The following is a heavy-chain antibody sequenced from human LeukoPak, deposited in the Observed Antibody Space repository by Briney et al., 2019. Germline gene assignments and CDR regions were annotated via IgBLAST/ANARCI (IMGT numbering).Heavy chain of an antibody. D-gene: IGHD2-21*01. CDR3: ARREAIRGDYYYYGMDV. V-gene: IGHV1-69*06. J-gene: IGHJ6*04. CDR2: IIPIFGTA. CDR1: GGTFSSYA. Sequence: SVKVSCRASGGTFSSYAISWVRQAPGQGLEWMGGIIPIFGTANYAQKFQGRVTITADKSTSTAYMELSSLRSEDTAVYYCARREAIRGDYYYYGMDVWGKGTTVTVSS.